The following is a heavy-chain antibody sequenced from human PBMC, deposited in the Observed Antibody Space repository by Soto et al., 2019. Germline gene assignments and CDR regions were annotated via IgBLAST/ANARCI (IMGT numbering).Heavy chain of an antibody. CDR3: ARDLRGTTYYYDSSGLDY. CDR2: IYYSGST. J-gene: IGHJ4*02. Sequence: LSLTCTVSGGSISSGGYYWSWIRQHPGKGLEWIGYIYYSGSTYYNPSLKSRVTISVDTSKNQFSLKLSSVTAADTAVYYCARDLRGTTYYYDSSGLDYWGQGTLVTVSS. D-gene: IGHD3-22*01. V-gene: IGHV4-31*03. CDR1: GGSISSGGYY.